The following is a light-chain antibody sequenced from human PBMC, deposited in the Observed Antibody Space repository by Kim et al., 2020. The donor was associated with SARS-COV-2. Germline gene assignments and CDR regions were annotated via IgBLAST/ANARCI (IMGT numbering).Light chain of an antibody. CDR3: QQYISYSLT. Sequence: ASVGDRVAITCRASQSITNYLAWYQQKPGQAPKLLVYDASSLQSGVPSRFSGSGSGTAFTLTISSLQPDDFATYYCQQYISYSLTFGGGTKVDIK. J-gene: IGKJ4*01. CDR2: DAS. V-gene: IGKV1-5*01. CDR1: QSITNY.